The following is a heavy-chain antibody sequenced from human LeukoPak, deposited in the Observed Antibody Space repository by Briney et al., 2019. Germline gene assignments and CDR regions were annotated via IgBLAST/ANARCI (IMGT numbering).Heavy chain of an antibody. V-gene: IGHV1-69*13. CDR2: IIPIFGTA. CDR1: GGTFSSYA. J-gene: IGHJ4*02. Sequence: GASVKVSCKASGGTFSSYAISWVRQAPGQGLEWMGGIIPIFGTANYAQKFQGRVTITADESTSTAYMELSSLRSEDTAVYYCANRIARDSSSWSDFDYWGQGTLVTVSS. D-gene: IGHD6-13*01. CDR3: ANRIARDSSSWSDFDY.